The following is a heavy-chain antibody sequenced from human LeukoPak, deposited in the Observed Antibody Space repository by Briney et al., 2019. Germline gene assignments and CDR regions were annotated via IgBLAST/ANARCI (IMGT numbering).Heavy chain of an antibody. V-gene: IGHV3-23*01. D-gene: IGHD6-19*01. J-gene: IGHJ4*02. CDR2: ISHSGSST. Sequence: GGSLRLSCAASGFMFRNYAMSWVRQAPGKGLERVSIISHSGSSTYDADSVKGRFTISRDNSKNMLYLQMNSLRAEDTAVYYCAKDAGGSGYYFDYWGQGTLVTVSS. CDR3: AKDAGGSGYYFDY. CDR1: GFMFRNYA.